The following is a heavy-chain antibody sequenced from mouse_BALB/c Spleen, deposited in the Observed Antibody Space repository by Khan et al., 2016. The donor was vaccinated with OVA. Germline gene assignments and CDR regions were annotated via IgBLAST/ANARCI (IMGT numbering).Heavy chain of an antibody. Sequence: EVQLQESGPGLVKPSQSLSLTCSVTGYSITSGYYWNWIRQFPGNKLEWMGYITSGGSFNYSPSLKNRISITRDTSNNQFFLKLHSVTPEDTATYYCARAGRWFDYWGQGTLVTVSA. J-gene: IGHJ3*01. V-gene: IGHV3-6*02. CDR3: ARAGRWFDY. D-gene: IGHD3-3*01. CDR2: ITSGGSF. CDR1: GYSITSGYY.